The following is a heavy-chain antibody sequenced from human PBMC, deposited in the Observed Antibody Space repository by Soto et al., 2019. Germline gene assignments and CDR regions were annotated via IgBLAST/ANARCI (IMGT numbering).Heavy chain of an antibody. V-gene: IGHV3-49*03. D-gene: IGHD6-13*01. Sequence: GGSLRLSCTASGFTFGDYAMSWFRQAPGKGLEWVGFVRSKAYGGTTEYAASVKGRFTISRDDSKSIAYLQMNSLKTEDTAVYYCTRSSSSSPYYYYMDVWGKGTTVTVSS. CDR1: GFTFGDYA. CDR2: VRSKAYGGTT. CDR3: TRSSSSSPYYYYMDV. J-gene: IGHJ6*03.